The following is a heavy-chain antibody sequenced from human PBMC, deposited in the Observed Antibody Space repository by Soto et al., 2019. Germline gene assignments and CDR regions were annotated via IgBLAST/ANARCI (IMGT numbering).Heavy chain of an antibody. CDR3: ASRITDCSSTSCHYYYYGMDV. V-gene: IGHV1-69*02. D-gene: IGHD2-2*01. CDR1: GGTFSSYT. CDR2: IIPILGIA. Sequence: QVQLVQSGAEVKKPGSSVKVSCKASGGTFSSYTISWVRQAPGQGLEWMGRIIPILGIANYAQKFQGRVMITADKSTSRAYMELSSLRSEDTAVYYCASRITDCSSTSCHYYYYGMDVWGQGTTVTVSS. J-gene: IGHJ6*02.